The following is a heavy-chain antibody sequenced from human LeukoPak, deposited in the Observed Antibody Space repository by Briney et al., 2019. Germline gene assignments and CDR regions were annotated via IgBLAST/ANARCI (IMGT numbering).Heavy chain of an antibody. CDR3: ARDLQQWLANTDY. CDR1: GYTFTGYY. Sequence: ASVKVSCKASGYTFTGYYMHWVRQAPGQGLEWMGWINPNSGGTNYAHKFQGRVTMTRDTSISTAYMELSRLRSDDTAVYYCARDLQQWLANTDYWGQGTLVTVSS. V-gene: IGHV1-2*07. J-gene: IGHJ4*02. D-gene: IGHD6-19*01. CDR2: INPNSGGT.